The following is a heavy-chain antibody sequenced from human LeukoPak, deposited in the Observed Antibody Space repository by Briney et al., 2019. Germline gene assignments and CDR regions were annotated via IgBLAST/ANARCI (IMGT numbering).Heavy chain of an antibody. D-gene: IGHD6-13*01. J-gene: IGHJ4*02. CDR3: ACPYRSRFDY. CDR2: ITNSGSDI. V-gene: IGHV3-11*01. Sequence: PGGSLRLSCVVSGFTFSDFHMSWLRQAPGKGLEWISYITNSGSDIEYADSVKGRFTISWDNAKKSLYLEMNTLRAEDTAIYYCACPYRSRFDYWGQGTLVTVSP. CDR1: GFTFSDFH.